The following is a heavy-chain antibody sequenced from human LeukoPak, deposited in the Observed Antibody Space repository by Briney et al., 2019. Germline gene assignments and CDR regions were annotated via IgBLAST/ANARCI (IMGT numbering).Heavy chain of an antibody. J-gene: IGHJ4*02. Sequence: GSLRLSCSASGFTFSNAWMSWVRQAPGKGLEWVGRIKSKTDGGTTDYAAPVKGRFTISRDDSKNTLYLQTNSLKTEDTAVYYCTTGLAYYYDSSGYSEFDYWGQGTLVTVSS. CDR1: GFTFSNAW. CDR3: TTGLAYYYDSSGYSEFDY. V-gene: IGHV3-15*01. D-gene: IGHD3-22*01. CDR2: IKSKTDGGTT.